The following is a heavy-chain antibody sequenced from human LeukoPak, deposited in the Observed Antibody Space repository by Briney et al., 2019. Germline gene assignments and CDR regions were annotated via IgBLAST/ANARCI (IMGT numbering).Heavy chain of an antibody. V-gene: IGHV4-59*01. CDR2: IYFSGST. Sequence: SENLSLTCTVSGGSISSYYWSWLRQPPGKGLVCIGYIYFSGSTNYRPSLKSRVTISVDTSKNQFSLKLTSVTAADTAVYYCARLRYSGYVKYYFDYWGQGTLVTVSS. CDR1: GGSISSYY. J-gene: IGHJ4*02. CDR3: ARLRYSGYVKYYFDY. D-gene: IGHD5-12*01.